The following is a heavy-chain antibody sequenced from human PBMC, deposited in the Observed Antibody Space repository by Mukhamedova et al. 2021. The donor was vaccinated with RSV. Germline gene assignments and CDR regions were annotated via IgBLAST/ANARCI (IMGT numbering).Heavy chain of an antibody. CDR3: ARGSEVHKEDDY. V-gene: IGHV1-18*01. J-gene: IGHJ4*02. Sequence: KLQGRVTMTTDTSTSTAYMELRSLRSDDTAVYYCARGSEVHKEDDYWGQGTLVTVSS.